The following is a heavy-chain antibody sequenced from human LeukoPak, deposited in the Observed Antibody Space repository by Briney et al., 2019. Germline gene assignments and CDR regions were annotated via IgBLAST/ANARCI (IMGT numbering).Heavy chain of an antibody. D-gene: IGHD3-22*01. CDR1: GFTFSNAW. CDR3: AIDSSGYSEDY. V-gene: IGHV3-15*01. J-gene: IGHJ4*02. Sequence: GGSLRLSCAASGFTFSNAWMSWVRQAPGKGLEWVGRIKSKTDGGTTDYAAPVKGRFTISRDNSKNTLYLQMNSLRAEDTAVYYCAIDSSGYSEDYWGQGTLVTVSS. CDR2: IKSKTDGGTT.